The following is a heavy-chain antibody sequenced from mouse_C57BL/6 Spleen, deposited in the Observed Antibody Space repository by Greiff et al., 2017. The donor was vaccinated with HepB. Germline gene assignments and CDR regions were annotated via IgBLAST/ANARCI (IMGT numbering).Heavy chain of an antibody. V-gene: IGHV1-50*01. Sequence: VQLPQPGAELVKPGASVKLSCKASGYTFTSYWMQWVKQRPGQGLEWIGEIDPSDSYTNYNQKFKGKATLTVDTSSSTAYMQLSSLTSEDSAVYYCARRPGGAYWGQGTLVTVSA. J-gene: IGHJ3*01. CDR1: GYTFTSYW. CDR3: ARRPGGAY. CDR2: IDPSDSYT.